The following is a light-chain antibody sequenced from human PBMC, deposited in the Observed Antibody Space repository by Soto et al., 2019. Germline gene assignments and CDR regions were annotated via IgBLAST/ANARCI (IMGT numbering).Light chain of an antibody. CDR3: HQRQSWPRT. V-gene: IGKV3-11*01. J-gene: IGKJ1*01. CDR2: QTS. CDR1: QYINTR. Sequence: EIWWTQSPPTLSSFPGDRFTLSGRASQYINTRLAWYQHRPGQAPRLLIYQTSIRAAGIPARFSASGTGTDFTLTISDVQPEDFAVYYCHQRQSWPRTFGQGTKVDI.